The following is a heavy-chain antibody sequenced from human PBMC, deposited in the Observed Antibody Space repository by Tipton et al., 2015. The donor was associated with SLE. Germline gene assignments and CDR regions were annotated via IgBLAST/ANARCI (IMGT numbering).Heavy chain of an antibody. V-gene: IGHV4-34*01. CDR2: INHSGST. D-gene: IGHD2-15*01. Sequence: TLSLTCAVYGGSFSGDYWSCIRQPPGKGLEWIGEINHSGSTKYNPSLKSRVTISVDTSKNQFSLKLSSVTAADTAVYFCAKIEDIRYYLGLDVWGRGTTVTVSS. CDR3: AKIEDIRYYLGLDV. CDR1: GGSFSGDY. J-gene: IGHJ6*02.